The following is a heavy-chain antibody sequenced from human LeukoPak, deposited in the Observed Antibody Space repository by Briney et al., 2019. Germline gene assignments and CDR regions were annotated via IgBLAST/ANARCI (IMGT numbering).Heavy chain of an antibody. J-gene: IGHJ6*02. CDR3: ATLGFCTSGSCYDYYGMAV. CDR1: GGSISSHY. V-gene: IGHV4-59*11. Sequence: SETLSLTCTVSGGSISSHYWSWIRQPPGKGLEWIGYIYFSVATNYNPSLKSRVTMSVDTSKNQFSLKVTSVTAADTAVYYCATLGFCTSGSCYDYYGMAVWGQGTTVTVSS. D-gene: IGHD1-26*01. CDR2: IYFSVAT.